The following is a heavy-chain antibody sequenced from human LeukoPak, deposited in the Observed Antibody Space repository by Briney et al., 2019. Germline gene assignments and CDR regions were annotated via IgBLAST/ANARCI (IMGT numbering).Heavy chain of an antibody. CDR1: GFTFSSYS. Sequence: PGGSLRLSCAASGFTFSSYSMNWVRQAPGKGLEWVSSISSSSSYIYYADSVKGRFTISRDNAKNSLYLQMNSLRAEDTAVYYCARDPVEMATIKGGDYWGQGTLVTVSS. CDR3: ARDPVEMATIKGGDY. D-gene: IGHD5-12*01. J-gene: IGHJ4*02. CDR2: ISSSSSYI. V-gene: IGHV3-21*01.